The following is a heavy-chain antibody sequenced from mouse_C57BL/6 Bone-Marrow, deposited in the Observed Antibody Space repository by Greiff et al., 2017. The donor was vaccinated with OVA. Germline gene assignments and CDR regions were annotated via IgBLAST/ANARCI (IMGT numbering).Heavy chain of an antibody. Sequence: EVQLQQSGAELVRPGASVKLSCTASGFNIKDDYMHWVKQRPEQGLEWIGWIDPENGDTEYASKFQGKATITADTSSNTAYLQLSSLTSEDTAVYYCTRTTVVAGIDYWGQGTTLTVSS. CDR3: TRTTVVAGIDY. V-gene: IGHV14-4*01. CDR1: GFNIKDDY. J-gene: IGHJ2*01. CDR2: IDPENGDT. D-gene: IGHD1-1*01.